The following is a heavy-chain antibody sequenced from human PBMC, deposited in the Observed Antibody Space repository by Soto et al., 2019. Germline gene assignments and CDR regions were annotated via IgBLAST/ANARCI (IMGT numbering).Heavy chain of an antibody. D-gene: IGHD6-19*01. V-gene: IGHV3-23*01. CDR2: ISGTGGST. CDR1: GFTFSSYS. Sequence: WGSLRLSCAASGFTFSSYSIIFFRHSPGKWLEWVSSISGTGGSTYYADSVKGRFTISRDNSKNTLYLQMNSLRAEDTAVYYCAKAPYTSGLLDFDYWGQGTLVTVSS. J-gene: IGHJ4*02. CDR3: AKAPYTSGLLDFDY.